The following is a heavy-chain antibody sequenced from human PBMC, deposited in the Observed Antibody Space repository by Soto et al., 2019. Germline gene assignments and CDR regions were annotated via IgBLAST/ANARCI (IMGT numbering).Heavy chain of an antibody. J-gene: IGHJ6*02. CDR2: IYPGDSDT. V-gene: IGHV5-51*01. Sequence: GGSRKIDCQGSGYSFTSYWIGWVRQMPGKGLEWMGIIYPGDSDTRYSPSFQGQVTISADKSISTAYLQWSSLKASDTAMYYCARILYCGGDCYPYGMDVWGQGTTVTVSS. D-gene: IGHD2-21*02. CDR1: GYSFTSYW. CDR3: ARILYCGGDCYPYGMDV.